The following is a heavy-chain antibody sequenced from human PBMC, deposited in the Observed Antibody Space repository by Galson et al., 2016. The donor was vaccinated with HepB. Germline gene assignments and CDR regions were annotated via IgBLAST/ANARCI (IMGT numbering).Heavy chain of an antibody. CDR2: MNPNSGNT. Sequence: SVKVSCKASGYTFTSYDINWVRQATGQGLEWMGWMNPNSGNTGYAQKCQGRVTMTRNTSISTAYMELSSLRSEDTAVYYCARGAALIVATYDYWGQGTLVTVSS. V-gene: IGHV1-8*01. CDR1: GYTFTSYD. D-gene: IGHD5-12*01. J-gene: IGHJ4*02. CDR3: ARGAALIVATYDY.